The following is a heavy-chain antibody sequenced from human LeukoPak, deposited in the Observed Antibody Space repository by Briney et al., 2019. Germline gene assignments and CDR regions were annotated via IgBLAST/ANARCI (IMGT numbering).Heavy chain of an antibody. CDR2: VYYTGST. CDR1: GDSVTSGGFY. Sequence: PSETLSLTCTVSGDSVTSGGFYWAWLRQPPGKGLEWIVTVYYTGSTYYNPSLKSRVTISIDMSKNHFSLKLRSVVAPDTAVYYCARHSGSGSLSRPFDSWGQGTLVTVSS. J-gene: IGHJ5*01. CDR3: ARHSGSGSLSRPFDS. V-gene: IGHV4-39*02. D-gene: IGHD3-10*01.